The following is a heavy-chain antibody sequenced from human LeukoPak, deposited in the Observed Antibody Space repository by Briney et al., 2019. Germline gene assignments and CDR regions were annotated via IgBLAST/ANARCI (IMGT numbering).Heavy chain of an antibody. CDR1: GYSISSGYY. Sequence: SETLSLPCTVSGYSISSGYYWGWIRQPPGKGLEWIGSIYHSGSTYYNPSLKSRVTISVDTSKNQFSLKLSSVTAADTAVYYCARSSTTAEVDYWGQGTLVTVSS. CDR2: IYHSGST. V-gene: IGHV4-38-2*02. CDR3: ARSSTTAEVDY. J-gene: IGHJ4*02. D-gene: IGHD1-14*01.